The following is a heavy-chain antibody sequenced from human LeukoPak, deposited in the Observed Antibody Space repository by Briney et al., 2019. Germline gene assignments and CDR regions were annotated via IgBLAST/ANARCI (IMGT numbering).Heavy chain of an antibody. D-gene: IGHD1-14*01. CDR3: ARGSTMEPPHWFDP. V-gene: IGHV4-34*01. CDR1: GGSFSGYY. CDR2: INHSGST. Sequence: SETLSLTCAVYGGSFSGYYWSWIRQPPGKGLEGIGEINHSGSTNYNPSLKSRVTISVDTSKNQFSLKLSSVTAADTAVYYCARGSTMEPPHWFDPWGQGTLVTVSS. J-gene: IGHJ5*02.